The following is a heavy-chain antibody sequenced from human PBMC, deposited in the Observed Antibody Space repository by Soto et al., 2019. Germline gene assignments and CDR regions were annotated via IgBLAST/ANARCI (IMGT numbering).Heavy chain of an antibody. Sequence: PGGSLRLSCTASGFTFGDYAMSWFRQAPGKGLEWVGFIRSKAYGGTTEYAASVKGRFTISRDDSKSIAYLQMNSLRAEDTAVYYCAKNFAVPTPGYCGQGTPVTVSS. V-gene: IGHV3-49*03. CDR3: AKNFAVPTPGY. CDR2: IRSKAYGGTT. J-gene: IGHJ4*02. CDR1: GFTFGDYA. D-gene: IGHD3-3*01.